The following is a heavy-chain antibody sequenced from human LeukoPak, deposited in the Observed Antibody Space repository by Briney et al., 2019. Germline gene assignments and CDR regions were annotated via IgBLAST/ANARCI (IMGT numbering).Heavy chain of an antibody. V-gene: IGHV1-2*02. Sequence: ASVKVSCQASGSTFTAYYMHWVRQAPGQGLEWMGWINPNSGGTNYAQKFQGRVTMTRDTSISTAYMELSRLRSDDTAVYYCARDLPLYDFWSGSPFDPWGQGTLVTVSS. CDR2: INPNSGGT. CDR1: GSTFTAYY. D-gene: IGHD3-3*01. J-gene: IGHJ5*02. CDR3: ARDLPLYDFWSGSPFDP.